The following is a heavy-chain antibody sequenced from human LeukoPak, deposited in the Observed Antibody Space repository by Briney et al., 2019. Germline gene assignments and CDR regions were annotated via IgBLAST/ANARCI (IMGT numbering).Heavy chain of an antibody. Sequence: GESLKISWKGFGYSFTSYWIGWVRQMPGKGLGGRVIIYPGDSDTRYSPSFQGQVTISADKSISTAYLQWSSLKASDTAMYYCARAGIAVAGTPEYFDLWGRGTLVTVSS. V-gene: IGHV5-51*01. D-gene: IGHD6-19*01. J-gene: IGHJ2*01. CDR3: ARAGIAVAGTPEYFDL. CDR2: IYPGDSDT. CDR1: GYSFTSYW.